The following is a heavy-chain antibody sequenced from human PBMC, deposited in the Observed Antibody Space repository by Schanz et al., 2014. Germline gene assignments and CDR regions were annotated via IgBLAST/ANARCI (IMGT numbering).Heavy chain of an antibody. CDR3: ARQGDVYRLDY. J-gene: IGHJ4*02. CDR2: IYHSGRP. CDR1: GASISFYD. V-gene: IGHV4-59*08. D-gene: IGHD1-26*01. Sequence: QVQLQESGPGLVKPSETLSLTCTVSGASISFYDWNWIRQSPGKGLEWIGYIYHSGRPIYNPSLQSRVPIPMKTPKTQSSLKMGSVTAADTAMYFCARQGDVYRLDYWGQGTLVTVTS.